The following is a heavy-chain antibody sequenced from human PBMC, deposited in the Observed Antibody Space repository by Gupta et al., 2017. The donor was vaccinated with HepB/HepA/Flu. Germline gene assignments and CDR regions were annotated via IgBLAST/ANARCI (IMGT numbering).Heavy chain of an antibody. J-gene: IGHJ4*02. CDR2: ITRGAKS. D-gene: IGHD4-17*01. CDR1: GGSFGTYY. Sequence: QVQLQLWGAGLLKPSETLSLTCTIYGGSFGTYYWSWIRQTPGTGLEWIGEITRGAKSDYNPSLKSRATISVDTSKNQFSLTLRSVTAADTGTYFCAKSEGDGDYFEKWGQGTVVAVSS. V-gene: IGHV4-34*02. CDR3: AKSEGDGDYFEK.